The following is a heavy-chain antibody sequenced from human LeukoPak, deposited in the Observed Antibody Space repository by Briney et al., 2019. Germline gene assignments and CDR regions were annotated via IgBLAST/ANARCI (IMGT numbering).Heavy chain of an antibody. Sequence: GGSLTLSCAASGFIFNNYAMSWVRQAPGKGLEWVSAISESGGETYHADSVKGRFTISRDTSKSTLHLQLNSLRAEDTAIYYCAKGIDSTGYYPFDYWGQGTLVTVSS. D-gene: IGHD3-22*01. CDR2: ISESGGET. CDR1: GFIFNNYA. J-gene: IGHJ4*02. V-gene: IGHV3-23*01. CDR3: AKGIDSTGYYPFDY.